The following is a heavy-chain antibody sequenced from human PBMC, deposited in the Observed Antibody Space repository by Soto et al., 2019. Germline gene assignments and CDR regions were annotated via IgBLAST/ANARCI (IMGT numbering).Heavy chain of an antibody. CDR2: IYYSGST. J-gene: IGHJ1*01. D-gene: IGHD3-22*01. V-gene: IGHV4-31*03. CDR3: AMGDASSGIGRNH. Sequence: QVQLQESGPGLVKPSQTLSITCTVSGGSISSGGYYWSWIRQHPRKGLEWIGYIYYSGSTYYNPSLKSRVTISVDPSKNQFSLKLSSVTAADTAVYSCAMGDASSGIGRNHWGQSPLVTVSS. CDR1: GGSISSGGYY.